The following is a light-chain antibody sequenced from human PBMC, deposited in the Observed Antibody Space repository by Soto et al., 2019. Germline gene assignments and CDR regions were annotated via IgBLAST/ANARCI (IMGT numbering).Light chain of an antibody. CDR2: DVS. J-gene: IGLJ1*01. CDR3: CSYAGSPRYV. CDR1: SSDVGDYNY. V-gene: IGLV2-11*01. Sequence: QSALTQPRSVSGSPGQSVTISCTGTSSDVGDYNYVSWYQQHPGKAPKVMIYDVSERPSGVPDRFSGSKSGNTASLTISGLQAEDEADYYCCSYAGSPRYVLGTGTKVPVL.